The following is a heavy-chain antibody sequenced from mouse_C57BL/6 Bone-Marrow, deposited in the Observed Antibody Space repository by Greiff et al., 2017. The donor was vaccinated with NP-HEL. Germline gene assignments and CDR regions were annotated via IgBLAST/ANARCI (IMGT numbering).Heavy chain of an antibody. Sequence: VQGVESGAELARPGASVKLSCKASGYTFTSYGISWVKQRTGQGLEWIGEIYPRSGNTYYNEKFKGKATLTADKSSSTAYMELRSLTSEDSAVYFCARGGIYYDYESLDYWGQGTTLTVSS. CDR1: GYTFTSYG. J-gene: IGHJ2*01. CDR3: ARGGIYYDYESLDY. V-gene: IGHV1-81*01. CDR2: IYPRSGNT. D-gene: IGHD2-4*01.